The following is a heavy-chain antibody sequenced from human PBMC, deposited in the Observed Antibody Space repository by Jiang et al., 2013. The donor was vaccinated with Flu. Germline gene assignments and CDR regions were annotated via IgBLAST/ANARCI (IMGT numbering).Heavy chain of an antibody. CDR1: GFTFSSYA. Sequence: QLVESGGGLVQPGGSLRLSCAASGFTFSSYAMSWVRQAPGKGLEWVSAISGSGGSTYYADSVKGRFTISRDNSKNTLYLQMNSLRAEDTAVYYCASEITMVRGVINILPGYWGQGTLVTVSS. J-gene: IGHJ4*02. CDR2: ISGSGGST. D-gene: IGHD3-10*01. CDR3: ASEITMVRGVINILPGY. V-gene: IGHV3-23*04.